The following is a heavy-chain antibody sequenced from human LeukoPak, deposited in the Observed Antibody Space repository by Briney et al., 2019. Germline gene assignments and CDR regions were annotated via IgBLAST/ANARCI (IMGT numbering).Heavy chain of an antibody. CDR1: GFTFSSYS. Sequence: GGSLRLSCAASGFTFSSYSMNWVRQAPGKGLEWVSSISSSSSYIYYADSVKGRFTISRDNAKNSLYLQMNSLRAEDTAVCYCARHPTLSIAARPNYYYYYMDVWGKGTTVTVSS. CDR3: ARHPTLSIAARPNYYYYYMDV. V-gene: IGHV3-21*01. J-gene: IGHJ6*03. D-gene: IGHD6-6*01. CDR2: ISSSSSYI.